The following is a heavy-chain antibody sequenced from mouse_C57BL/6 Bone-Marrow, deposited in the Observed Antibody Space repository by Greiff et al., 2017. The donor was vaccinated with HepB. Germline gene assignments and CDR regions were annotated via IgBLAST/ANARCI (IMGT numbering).Heavy chain of an antibody. V-gene: IGHV1-53*01. CDR3: ARASPYYYGSSRAMDY. Sequence: QVQLQQPGTELVKPGASVKLSCKASGYTFTSYWMHWVKQRPGQGLEWIGNINPSNGATNYNEKFKSKATLTVDRSSRTASMQLSSLTSEDSAFDYCARASPYYYGSSRAMDYWGQGTSVTVSS. D-gene: IGHD1-1*01. CDR1: GYTFTSYW. CDR2: INPSNGAT. J-gene: IGHJ4*01.